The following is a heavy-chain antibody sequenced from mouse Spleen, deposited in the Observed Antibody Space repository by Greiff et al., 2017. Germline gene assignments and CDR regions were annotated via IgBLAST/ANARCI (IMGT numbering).Heavy chain of an antibody. CDR3: ALERTHGYFDV. Sequence: EVQGVESGGGLVKPGGSLKLSCAASGFTFSSYAMSWVRQTPEKRLEWVATISSGGGSTYYPDSVKGRFTISRDNAKNTLYLQMSSLRSEDTAMYYCALERTHGYFDVWGAGTTVTVSS. V-gene: IGHV5-9-3*01. CDR2: ISSGGGST. CDR1: GFTFSSYA. J-gene: IGHJ1*01.